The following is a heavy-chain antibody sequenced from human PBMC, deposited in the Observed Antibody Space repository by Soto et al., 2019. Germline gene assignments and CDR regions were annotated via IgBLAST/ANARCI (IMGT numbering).Heavy chain of an antibody. J-gene: IGHJ4*02. Sequence: LXLTCTVSVGSISSYYWSWIRQPPGKGLEWIGYIYYSGSTTYNPSFKSRVTISIDRSEKQFSLKLTSVTAADTAVYFCAGDFGSGSYRFDYWGQGALVTVSS. V-gene: IGHV4-59*01. CDR2: IYYSGST. CDR3: AGDFGSGSYRFDY. D-gene: IGHD3-10*01. CDR1: VGSISSYY.